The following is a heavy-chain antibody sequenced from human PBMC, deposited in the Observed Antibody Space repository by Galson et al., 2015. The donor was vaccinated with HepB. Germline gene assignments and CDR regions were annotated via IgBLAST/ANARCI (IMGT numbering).Heavy chain of an antibody. CDR3: ARIIAVAGSYHYYGMDV. J-gene: IGHJ6*02. CDR1: GFSFSTSGMC. V-gene: IGHV2-70*01. Sequence: PALVKPTQTLTVTCTFSGFSFSTSGMCVSWIRQPPGKALEWLALIDWDDTKYYSTALKTRLTISKDTSKNRVVLTMTNMDPVDTATYYCARIIAVAGSYHYYGMDVWGRGILVTVSS. D-gene: IGHD6-19*01. CDR2: IDWDDTK.